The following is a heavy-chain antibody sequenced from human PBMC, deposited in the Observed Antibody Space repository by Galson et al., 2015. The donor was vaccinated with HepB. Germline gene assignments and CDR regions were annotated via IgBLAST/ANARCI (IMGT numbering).Heavy chain of an antibody. CDR1: GFTFSSYA. Sequence: SLRLSCAASGFTFSSYAMHWVRQAPGKGLEWVAVISYDGSNKYYADSVKGRFTISRDNSKNTLYLQMNSLRAEDTAVYYCARDLARDSSGWYVSHWGQGILVTVSS. CDR2: ISYDGSNK. CDR3: ARDLARDSSGWYVSH. D-gene: IGHD6-19*01. V-gene: IGHV3-30-3*01. J-gene: IGHJ4*02.